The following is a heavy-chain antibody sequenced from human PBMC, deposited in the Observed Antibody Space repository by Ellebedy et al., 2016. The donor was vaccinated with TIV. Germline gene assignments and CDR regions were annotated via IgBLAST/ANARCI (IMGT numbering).Heavy chain of an antibody. V-gene: IGHV3-48*04. CDR2: ISGSSITS. CDR1: GFSFTPYS. CDR3: ATDGSYGDYRSPAHGFVF. J-gene: IGHJ3*01. D-gene: IGHD3-10*01. Sequence: GGSLRLSCTASGFSFTPYSMNWVRQAPGKGLEWISYISGSSITSYYADSVKGRFTISRDNAKNSLFLQMNSLRAEDTAVYYCATDGSYGDYRSPAHGFVFWGQGTMVSVAS.